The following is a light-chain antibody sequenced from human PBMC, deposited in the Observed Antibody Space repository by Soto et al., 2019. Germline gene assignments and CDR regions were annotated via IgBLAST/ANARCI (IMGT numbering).Light chain of an antibody. CDR3: SSYTSSSTLV. J-gene: IGLJ2*01. CDR1: SSDVGGYNY. Sequence: QSALTQPASVSGSPGQSITISCTGTSSDVGGYNYVSWYQQHQGKGPRLMIYEVSNRPSGVSNRFSGSKSGNTASLTISGLQAEDEADYYCSSYTSSSTLVFGGGTKLTVL. CDR2: EVS. V-gene: IGLV2-14*01.